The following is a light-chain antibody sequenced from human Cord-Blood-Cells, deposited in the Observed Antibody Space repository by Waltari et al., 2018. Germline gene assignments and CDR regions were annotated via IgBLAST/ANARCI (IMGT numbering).Light chain of an antibody. Sequence: QSVLTQPPSVSGAPGQRVTISRPGSRSNIGPGYAVHWYQQLPGPAPKLLIYGNSNRPSGVPDRFPGSKSGTSASLAITGLQAEDEADYYCQSYDSSLSGYVFGTGTKVTVL. V-gene: IGLV1-40*01. CDR3: QSYDSSLSGYV. CDR2: GNS. J-gene: IGLJ1*01. CDR1: RSNIGPGYA.